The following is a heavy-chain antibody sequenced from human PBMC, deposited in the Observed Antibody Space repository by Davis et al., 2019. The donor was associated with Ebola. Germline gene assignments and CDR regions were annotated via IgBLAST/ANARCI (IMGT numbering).Heavy chain of an antibody. CDR3: ARAKAGSAPNNWFDP. J-gene: IGHJ5*02. Sequence: GGSLRLSCAASGFTFSSHALHWVRQAPGKGLEWVAVISYDGSNKYYADSVKGRFTISRDNSKNTLYLQMNSLRAEDTAVYYCARAKAGSAPNNWFDPWGQGTLVIVSS. D-gene: IGHD3-10*01. V-gene: IGHV3-30*04. CDR2: ISYDGSNK. CDR1: GFTFSSHA.